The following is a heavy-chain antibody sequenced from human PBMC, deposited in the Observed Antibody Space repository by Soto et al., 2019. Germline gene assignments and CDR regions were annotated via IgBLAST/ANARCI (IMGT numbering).Heavy chain of an antibody. Sequence: QVQLQESGPGLVKPSQTLSLTCTVSGGSISSGGYFWSWIRQHPGKGLEWIGYSYYSGSTYYNPSLKSRVTISVDTSKNQFSLKLSSVTAADTAVYYCARSTERYCSGGSCYDYWGQGTLVTVSS. CDR1: GGSISSGGYF. J-gene: IGHJ4*02. V-gene: IGHV4-31*03. CDR2: SYYSGST. CDR3: ARSTERYCSGGSCYDY. D-gene: IGHD2-15*01.